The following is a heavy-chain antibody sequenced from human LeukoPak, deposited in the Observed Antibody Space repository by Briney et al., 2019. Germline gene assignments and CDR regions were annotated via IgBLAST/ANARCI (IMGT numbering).Heavy chain of an antibody. CDR2: INHSGST. V-gene: IGHV4-34*01. J-gene: IGHJ5*02. D-gene: IGHD2-2*01. Sequence: SETLSLTCAVYGGSFSGYYWSWIRQPPGKGLEWIGEINHSGSTNYNPSLKSRVTISVDTSKNQFSLKLSSVTAADTAVYYCAIHIVVVPAAKKKDWFDPWGQGTLVTVSS. CDR1: GGSFSGYY. CDR3: AIHIVVVPAAKKKDWFDP.